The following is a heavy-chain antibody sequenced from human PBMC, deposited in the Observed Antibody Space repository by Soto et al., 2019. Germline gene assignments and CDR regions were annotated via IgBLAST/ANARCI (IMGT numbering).Heavy chain of an antibody. CDR3: ARSYLSSRWYDVGY. Sequence: QVQLVESWQGVVQPGRALRLSCAASGFTFSDYGMSCVRQAPGKGLEWVPLLWSDGSNKYYGDSVRGRCTISRDNPKKPVYLQMNSLSAEDTAVYYCARSYLSSRWYDVGYWGQGTLGTVS. CDR2: LWSDGSNK. D-gene: IGHD6-13*01. J-gene: IGHJ4*02. CDR1: GFTFSDYG. V-gene: IGHV3-33*01.